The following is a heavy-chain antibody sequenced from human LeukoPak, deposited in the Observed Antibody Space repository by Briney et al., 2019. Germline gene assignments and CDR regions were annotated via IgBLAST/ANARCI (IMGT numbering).Heavy chain of an antibody. CDR3: ARRIVVAVAATYIDY. V-gene: IGHV4-34*01. CDR2: INHSGST. J-gene: IGHJ4*02. D-gene: IGHD2-15*01. Sequence: SETLSLTCAVYGGSFSGYYWSWIRQPPGKGLEWIGEINHSGSTNYNPSLKSRVTISVDTSKNQFSLKLSSVTAADTAVYYCARRIVVAVAATYIDYWGQGTLVTVSS. CDR1: GGSFSGYY.